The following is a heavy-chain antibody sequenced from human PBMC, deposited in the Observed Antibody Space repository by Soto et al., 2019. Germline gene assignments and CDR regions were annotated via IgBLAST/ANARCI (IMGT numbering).Heavy chain of an antibody. D-gene: IGHD3-22*01. CDR2: IIPIFGTA. Sequence: QVRLVQSGAEVRKPGSSVRVSCKASGGSFNRHTISWVRQAPGQGLEWMGGIIPIFGTANHAQKFQGRVTIIADESTSTVNMELSSLRSDDTAIYYCARGWGYDSTDYYYAYWGQGTLVIVSS. CDR3: ARGWGYDSTDYYYAY. CDR1: GGSFNRHT. J-gene: IGHJ4*02. V-gene: IGHV1-69*01.